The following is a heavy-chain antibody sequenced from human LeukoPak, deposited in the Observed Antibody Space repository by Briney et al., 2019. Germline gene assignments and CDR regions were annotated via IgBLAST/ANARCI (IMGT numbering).Heavy chain of an antibody. CDR2: ISGSGDST. CDR1: GITFSNYG. Sequence: PGGSLRLSCAASGITFSNYGMNWVRQAPGKGLEWVSTISGSGDSTYYADSVKGRFTISRDNSKNTLYLQMNSLRAEDTALYYCAKFVRHFDDWFDPWGQGTLVTVSS. CDR3: AKFVRHFDDWFDP. J-gene: IGHJ5*02. D-gene: IGHD3-9*01. V-gene: IGHV3-23*01.